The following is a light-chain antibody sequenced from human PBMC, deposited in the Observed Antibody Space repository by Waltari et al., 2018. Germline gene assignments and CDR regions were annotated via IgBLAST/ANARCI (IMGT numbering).Light chain of an antibody. CDR1: SSDFGCYNL. Sequence: SALTQPASVSGSPGQSITISCTGASSDFGCYNLVSWYQQHPGKAPKVMIYEFTKRPSGVSDRFSGSRSGNTASLTISGLQPEDEADYYCCSYAGSGTLDVVFGGGTKLTVL. CDR3: CSYAGSGTLDVV. CDR2: EFT. V-gene: IGLV2-23*02. J-gene: IGLJ2*01.